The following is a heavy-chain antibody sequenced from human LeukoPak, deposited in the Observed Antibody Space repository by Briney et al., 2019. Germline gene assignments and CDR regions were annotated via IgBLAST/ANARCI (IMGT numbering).Heavy chain of an antibody. Sequence: SETLSLTCTVSGGSIGSYYWSWIRQPPGKGLEWIGYIYYSGSTNYNPSLKSRVTISVDTSKNQFSLKLSSVTAADTAVYYCARGGYYYQDYWGQGTLVTVSS. V-gene: IGHV4-59*01. CDR1: GGSIGSYY. D-gene: IGHD3-10*01. J-gene: IGHJ4*02. CDR3: ARGGYYYQDY. CDR2: IYYSGST.